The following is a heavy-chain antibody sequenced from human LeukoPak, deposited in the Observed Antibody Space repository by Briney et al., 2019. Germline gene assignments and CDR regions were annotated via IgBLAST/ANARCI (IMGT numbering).Heavy chain of an antibody. D-gene: IGHD4-17*01. Sequence: PSQTLSLTCTVSGGSISSGGNYWSWIRQHPGKGLEWIGYIYYSGSTYYNPSLKSRVTISVDTSKNQFSLKLSSVTAADTAVYYCARSLNYGDYVVWFDPWGQGTLVTVSS. J-gene: IGHJ5*02. CDR3: ARSLNYGDYVVWFDP. V-gene: IGHV4-31*03. CDR2: IYYSGST. CDR1: GGSISSGGNY.